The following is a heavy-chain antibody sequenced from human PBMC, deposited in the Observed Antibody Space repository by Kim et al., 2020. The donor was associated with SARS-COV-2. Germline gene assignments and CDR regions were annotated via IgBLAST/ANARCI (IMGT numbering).Heavy chain of an antibody. D-gene: IGHD2-2*01. J-gene: IGHJ6*02. CDR1: GFTVSSNY. CDR2: IYSGGST. V-gene: IGHV3-53*01. Sequence: GGSLRLSCAASGFTVSSNYMSWVRQAPGKGLEWVSVIYSGGSTYYADSVKGRFTISRDNSKNTLYLQMNSLRAEDTAVYYCAREDIVVVPAAMRATYYYYGMDVWGQGTTVTVSS. CDR3: AREDIVVVPAAMRATYYYYGMDV.